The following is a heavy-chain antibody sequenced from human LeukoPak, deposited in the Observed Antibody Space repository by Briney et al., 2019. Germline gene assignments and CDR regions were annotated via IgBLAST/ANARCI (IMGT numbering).Heavy chain of an antibody. J-gene: IGHJ4*02. CDR2: ISGSGGST. D-gene: IGHD2-15*01. CDR1: GFTFGDYA. V-gene: IGHV3-23*01. Sequence: PGGSLRLSCTASGFTFGDYAMSWVRQAPGKGLEWVSAISGSGGSTYYADSVKGRFTISRNNSKNTLYLQMNSLRAEDTAVYYCAKDECGGSCYFDYWGQGTLVTVSS. CDR3: AKDECGGSCYFDY.